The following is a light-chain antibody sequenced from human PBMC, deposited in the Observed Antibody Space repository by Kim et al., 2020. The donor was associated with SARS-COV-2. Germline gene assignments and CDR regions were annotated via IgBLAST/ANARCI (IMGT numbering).Light chain of an antibody. Sequence: ASVGDRVTITCRASQSISTLLAWYQQKPGKAPKLLIYKASSLESGVPSRFSGSGSGTEFTLTISSLQPDDFATYYCQEYSAYLRTVGQGTKVDIK. CDR1: QSISTL. CDR3: QEYSAYLRT. J-gene: IGKJ1*01. CDR2: KAS. V-gene: IGKV1-5*03.